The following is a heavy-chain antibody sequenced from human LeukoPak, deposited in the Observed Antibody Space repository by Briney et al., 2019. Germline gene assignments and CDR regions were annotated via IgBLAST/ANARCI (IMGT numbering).Heavy chain of an antibody. Sequence: KPGGSLRLSCAASGFTFSDYYMSWIRQAPGKGLEWVSYISSSGSTIYYADSVKGRFTISRDTSKNTLWLQMNSLRVDDTALYYCAKSLGGDYGSGSYYVVFDSWGQGTLVTVSS. D-gene: IGHD3-10*01. CDR2: ISSSGSTI. CDR1: GFTFSDYY. CDR3: AKSLGGDYGSGSYYVVFDS. J-gene: IGHJ4*02. V-gene: IGHV3-11*01.